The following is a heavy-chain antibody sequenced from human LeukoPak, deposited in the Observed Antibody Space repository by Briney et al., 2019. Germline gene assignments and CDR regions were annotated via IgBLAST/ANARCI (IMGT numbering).Heavy chain of an antibody. CDR1: GFTFSQYG. J-gene: IGHJ4*02. V-gene: IGHV3-33*01. CDR2: IWYDGSNK. CDR3: ATQYCGGDCPPHDY. Sequence: LPGGSLRLSCVVSGFTFSQYGMHWIRQTPGKGLEWMAVIWYDGSNKYYEDSVKGRFTISKDNSKNMLFLQMDNLRAEDTAVYYCATQYCGGDCPPHDYWGQGTLVTVSS. D-gene: IGHD2-21*02.